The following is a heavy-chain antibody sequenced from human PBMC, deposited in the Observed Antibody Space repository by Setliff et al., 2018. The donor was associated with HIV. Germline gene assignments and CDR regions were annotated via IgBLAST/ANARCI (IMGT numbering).Heavy chain of an antibody. CDR2: IIHSGGT. V-gene: IGHV4-34*01. Sequence: PSETLSLTCAVYGGSFSGYYCTWIRQPPGRGLEWIGEIIHSGGTNYNRSLKSRVTISVDTSKNQFSLNLSSVTAADTAVYYCARGGLGVVGAIDYWSQGTLVTVSS. J-gene: IGHJ4*02. CDR1: GGSFSGYY. CDR3: ARGGLGVVGAIDY. D-gene: IGHD2-15*01.